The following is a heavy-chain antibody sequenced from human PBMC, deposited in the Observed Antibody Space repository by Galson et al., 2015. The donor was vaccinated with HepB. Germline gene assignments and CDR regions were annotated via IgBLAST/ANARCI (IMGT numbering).Heavy chain of an antibody. V-gene: IGHV4-39*01. D-gene: IGHD3-3*01. CDR2: IYYSRNT. CDR3: ARHDFWSGYYELPYYFDF. J-gene: IGHJ4*02. CDR1: GDSISSNTYS. Sequence: SETLSLTCSVSGDSISSNTYSWGWIRQPPGKGLEWIGSIYYSRNTYYKPSLKSRVTISVDTSKNQFSLKLRSVTAADTAVYYCARHDFWSGYYELPYYFDFWGQGTLVTVSS.